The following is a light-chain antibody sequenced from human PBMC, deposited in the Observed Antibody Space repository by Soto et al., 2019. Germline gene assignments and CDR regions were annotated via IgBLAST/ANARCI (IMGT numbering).Light chain of an antibody. V-gene: IGKV1-5*03. CDR2: KAS. J-gene: IGKJ1*01. Sequence: DIQLTQSPSFLSASVGDRVTITCRASQTISSWLAWYQQKPGKAPKLLIYKASTLKSGVPSRFSGSGSGTEFTLTISSLQPDDFATYYYQHYNSYSEAFGQGTKVDI. CDR3: QHYNSYSEA. CDR1: QTISSW.